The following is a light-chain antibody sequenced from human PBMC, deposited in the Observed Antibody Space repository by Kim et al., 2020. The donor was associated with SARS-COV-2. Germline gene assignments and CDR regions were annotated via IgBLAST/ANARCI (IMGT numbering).Light chain of an antibody. Sequence: SASVGDMVTFTCRASHSICFHFSWYQQKSGKAPKLLIYAASSLQTGVPSTFSGSGSETDFTLTISSLQPEDFAAYYCQQSYSTPYSFGQGTKLEIK. V-gene: IGKV1-39*01. J-gene: IGKJ2*03. CDR3: QQSYSTPYS. CDR2: AAS. CDR1: HSICFH.